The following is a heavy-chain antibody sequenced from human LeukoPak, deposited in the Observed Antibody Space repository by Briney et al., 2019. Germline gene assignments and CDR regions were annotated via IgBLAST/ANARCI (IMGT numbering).Heavy chain of an antibody. V-gene: IGHV4-39*01. CDR2: MYYSGST. J-gene: IGHJ5*02. CDR1: GGSISSSSYY. CDR3: ARHRFYGGNPNWFDP. D-gene: IGHD4-23*01. Sequence: SETLSLTCTVSGGSISSSSYYWGWIRQPPGKGLEWIGSMYYSGSTYYNPSLKSRVTISVDTSRNQFSLKLSSVTAADTAVYYCARHRFYGGNPNWFDPWGQGILVTVSS.